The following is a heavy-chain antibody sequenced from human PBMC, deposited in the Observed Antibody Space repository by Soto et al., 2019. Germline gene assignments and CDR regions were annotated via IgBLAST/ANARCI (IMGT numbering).Heavy chain of an antibody. CDR3: AMLGGWSGGSSGMDV. D-gene: IGHD6-19*01. Sequence: EVQLVESGGGLVQPGGSLRLSCAASGLIFSDYHMDWVRHAPGKGLEWVGRIRRKANSYTTEYAASVKGRFTISRDDSKNSLYLQMNSLKSEDTAVYYCAMLGGWSGGSSGMDVWGQGTTATVSS. J-gene: IGHJ6*02. CDR1: GLIFSDYH. V-gene: IGHV3-72*01. CDR2: IRRKANSYTT.